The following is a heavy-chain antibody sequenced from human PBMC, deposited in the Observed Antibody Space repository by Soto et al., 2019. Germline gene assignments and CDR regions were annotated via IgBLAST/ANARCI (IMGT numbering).Heavy chain of an antibody. Sequence: TLSLTCTVSCCSISSGGYYWSCIRQHPGKGLEWIGYIYYSGSTYYNPSLKSRVTISVDTSKNQFSLKLSSVTAADTAVYYCARDRRGTICRVDRGYFDYWGQGTLVTVSS. CDR3: ARDRRGTICRVDRGYFDY. D-gene: IGHD3-3*01. CDR1: CCSISSGGYY. J-gene: IGHJ4*02. CDR2: IYYSGST. V-gene: IGHV4-31*03.